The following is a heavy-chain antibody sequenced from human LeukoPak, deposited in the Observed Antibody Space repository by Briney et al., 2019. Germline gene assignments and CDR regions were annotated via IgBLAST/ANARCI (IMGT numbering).Heavy chain of an antibody. CDR2: ISGRGDIT. D-gene: IGHD3-10*01. CDR3: ARERVRGQLDY. V-gene: IGHV3-23*01. CDR1: GFSFTSYW. J-gene: IGHJ4*02. Sequence: PGGSLRLSCEFSGFSFTSYWMNWVRQAPGKGLEWVSAISGRGDITSYADSVKGRFTISRDNSKNTLYLQMNSLRAEDTAVFYCARERVRGQLDYWGQGTLVAVSS.